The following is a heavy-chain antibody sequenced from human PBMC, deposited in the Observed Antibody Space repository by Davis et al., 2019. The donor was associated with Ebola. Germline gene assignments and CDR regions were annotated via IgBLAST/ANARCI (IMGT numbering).Heavy chain of an antibody. V-gene: IGHV1-69*13. CDR1: GGTFSSYA. D-gene: IGHD3-16*01. J-gene: IGHJ6*02. Sequence: SVKVSCKASGGTFSSYAISWVRQAPGQGLEWMGGIIPLFGTANYAQKFQGRVTITADESTSTAYMELSSLTSEDTAVYFCARRGVIWGIYGMDVWGQGTTVTVSS. CDR2: IIPLFGTA. CDR3: ARRGVIWGIYGMDV.